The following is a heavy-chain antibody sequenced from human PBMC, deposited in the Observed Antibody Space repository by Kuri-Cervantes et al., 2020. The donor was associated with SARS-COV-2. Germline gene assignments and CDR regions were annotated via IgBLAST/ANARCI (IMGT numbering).Heavy chain of an antibody. CDR2: LDTSGTT. Sequence: ESLKISCTVSGDSINNHDWSWIRQPAGKGLEWIGHLDTSGTTTYNPSLKSRVTISLDTSKNHVSLRLTSATAADTAVYYCGRVSWLQLWRLYSDSWGQGTLVTVSS. V-gene: IGHV4-4*07. J-gene: IGHJ4*02. CDR1: GDSINNHD. D-gene: IGHD5-24*01. CDR3: GRVSWLQLWRLYSDS.